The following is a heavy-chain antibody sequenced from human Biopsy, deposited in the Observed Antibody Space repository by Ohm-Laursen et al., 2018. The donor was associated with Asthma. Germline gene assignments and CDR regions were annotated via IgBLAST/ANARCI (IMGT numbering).Heavy chain of an antibody. V-gene: IGHV3-30*03. CDR3: ARGAYYDFWSGYSRPIPGYYGMDV. Sequence: SLSLSCTASGFTFSDYDMHWVRQAPGKGLEWVAVISYDGRNKYYGDSVKGRFTISRDNSKNTVYLQMISLRVEDTSVYYCARGAYYDFWSGYSRPIPGYYGMDVWGPGTTVTVSS. J-gene: IGHJ6*02. CDR1: GFTFSDYD. D-gene: IGHD3-3*01. CDR2: ISYDGRNK.